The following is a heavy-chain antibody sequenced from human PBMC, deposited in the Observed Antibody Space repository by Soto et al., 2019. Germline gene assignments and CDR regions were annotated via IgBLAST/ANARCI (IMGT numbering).Heavy chain of an antibody. D-gene: IGHD3-3*02. Sequence: QAQVAQSGAEVKEPGASVKVSCKASGYNIYSLHFNWVRQAPGQGLEWMGWISGYSANTKYAPKYQGRVSMTIDTSTNTAYMELRSVRSDDTAIYYCALDIFGHVDAFDIWGQGTIVTFSS. CDR1: GYNIYSLH. CDR3: ALDIFGHVDAFDI. J-gene: IGHJ3*02. CDR2: ISGYSANT. V-gene: IGHV1-18*01.